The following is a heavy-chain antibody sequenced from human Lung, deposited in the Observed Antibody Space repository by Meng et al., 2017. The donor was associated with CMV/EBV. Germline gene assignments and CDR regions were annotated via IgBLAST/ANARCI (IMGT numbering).Heavy chain of an antibody. CDR3: ASRGYSSSWRGAFEI. D-gene: IGHD6-13*01. CDR1: GYTFTSYY. V-gene: IGHV1-46*01. CDR2: INPSGGST. Sequence: ASVKVSCKASGYTFTSYYMHWVRQAPGQGLEWMGIINPSGGSTSYAQKFQGRVTMTRDTSTSTVYMELSSLRSEDTAVYYCASRGYSSSWRGAFEIWGQGTMVTISS. J-gene: IGHJ3*02.